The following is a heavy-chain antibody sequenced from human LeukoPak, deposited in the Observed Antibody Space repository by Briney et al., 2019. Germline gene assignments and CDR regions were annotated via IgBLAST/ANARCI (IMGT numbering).Heavy chain of an antibody. CDR1: GFTFRSYG. CDR2: IWSDGSDK. Sequence: GGSLRLSCAASGFTFRSYGMHWVRQAPGKGLEWVAVIWSDGSDKYYADSVKGRFTISRDNYKNTLDLQMDSLRAEDTAVYYCARRGSKTYDFDYWGQGVLVTVSS. D-gene: IGHD3-10*01. J-gene: IGHJ4*02. V-gene: IGHV3-33*01. CDR3: ARRGSKTYDFDY.